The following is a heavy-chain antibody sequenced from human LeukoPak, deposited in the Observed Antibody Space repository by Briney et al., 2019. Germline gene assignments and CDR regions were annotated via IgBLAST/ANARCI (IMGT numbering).Heavy chain of an antibody. CDR3: ARAKPKNMVRGLIMRRESRYYFDY. D-gene: IGHD3-10*01. Sequence: GNSLRLSCAASGFTFSSYGMHWVRQAPGKGLEWVAFIRHDGSNKYYADSVKGRFTISRDNSKNTLYLQMNSLRAEDTAVYYCARAKPKNMVRGLIMRRESRYYFDYWGQGTLVTVSS. V-gene: IGHV3-30*02. J-gene: IGHJ4*02. CDR2: IRHDGSNK. CDR1: GFTFSSYG.